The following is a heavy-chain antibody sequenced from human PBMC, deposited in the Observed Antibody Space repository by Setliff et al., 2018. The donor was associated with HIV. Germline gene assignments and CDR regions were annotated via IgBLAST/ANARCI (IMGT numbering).Heavy chain of an antibody. CDR2: ISSNGGST. CDR3: TTDYGYDSSGYPNYFDY. Sequence: AGGSLRLSCSASGFTFSSYAMHWVRQAPGKGLEYVSAISSNGGSTYYAAPVKGRFTISRDDSKNTLYLQMNSLKTEDTAVYYCTTDYGYDSSGYPNYFDYWGQGTLVTVSS. J-gene: IGHJ4*02. V-gene: IGHV3-64*04. D-gene: IGHD3-22*01. CDR1: GFTFSSYA.